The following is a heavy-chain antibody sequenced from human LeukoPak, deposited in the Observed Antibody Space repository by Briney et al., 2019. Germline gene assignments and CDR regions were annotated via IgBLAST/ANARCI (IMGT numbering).Heavy chain of an antibody. CDR1: GFTFSSYA. CDR2: SGSGGST. Sequence: TGGSLRLSCAASGFTFSSYAMSWVRQAPGKGLEWVSGSGSGGSTYYADSVKGRFTISRGNSKNTLYLQMNSLRAEDTAVYYCAKDFWSGYYPNYWGQGTLVTVSS. J-gene: IGHJ4*02. D-gene: IGHD3-3*01. CDR3: AKDFWSGYYPNY. V-gene: IGHV3-23*01.